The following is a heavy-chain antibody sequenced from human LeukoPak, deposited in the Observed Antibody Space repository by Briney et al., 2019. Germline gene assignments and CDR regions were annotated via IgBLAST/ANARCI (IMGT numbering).Heavy chain of an antibody. CDR3: IADIPPPRGYDYPLDY. V-gene: IGHV3-15*01. CDR1: GFTFSDAW. CDR2: IKSKRDGETT. Sequence: GGSLRLSCVASGFTFSDAWTSWVRQAPGKGLECVGRIKSKRDGETTEYAAPVKGRFTISRDDSKNTMYMQMNSLKSEDTAIYYCIADIPPPRGYDYPLDYWGQGTLVSVSS. D-gene: IGHD5-12*01. J-gene: IGHJ4*02.